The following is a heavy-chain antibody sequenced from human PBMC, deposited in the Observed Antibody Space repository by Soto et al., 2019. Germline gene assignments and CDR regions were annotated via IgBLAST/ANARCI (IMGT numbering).Heavy chain of an antibody. CDR1: GYTFTGYY. CDR2: INPNSGGT. J-gene: IGHJ4*02. CDR3: ARATVRSGYDRYVY. Sequence: QVQLVQSGAEVKKPGASVKVSCKASGYTFTGYYMHWVRQAPGQGLEWMGWINPNSGGTNYAQKFQGRVTMTRDTSSSTAYMELSRLRSDDTAVYYWARATVRSGYDRYVYWGQGTLVTVSA. D-gene: IGHD5-12*01. V-gene: IGHV1-2*02.